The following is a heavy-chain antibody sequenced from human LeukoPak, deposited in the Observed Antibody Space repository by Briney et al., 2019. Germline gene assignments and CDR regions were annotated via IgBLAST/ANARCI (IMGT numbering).Heavy chain of an antibody. CDR1: GYTFTSYY. CDR3: AREDNYYDSSGQVDAFDI. J-gene: IGHJ3*02. D-gene: IGHD3-22*01. Sequence: EASVKVSCKASGYTFTSYYMHWVRQAPGQGLEWMGIINPSGGSTSYAQKFQGRVTMTRDTSTSTVYMELSSLRSEDTAVYYCAREDNYYDSSGQVDAFDIWGQGTMVTVSS. V-gene: IGHV1-46*03. CDR2: INPSGGST.